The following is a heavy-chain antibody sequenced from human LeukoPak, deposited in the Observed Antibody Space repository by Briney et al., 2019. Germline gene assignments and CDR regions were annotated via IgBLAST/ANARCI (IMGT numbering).Heavy chain of an antibody. CDR2: IHSCGST. J-gene: IGHJ4*02. D-gene: IGHD1-26*01. CDR3: ARDSGSYSPVYYFDY. CDR1: GFTFNTYA. Sequence: PGGSLRLSCAASGFTFNTYAMSWVRQAPGKGLEWVSVIHSCGSTYYADSVKGRFTISRDNSKNTLYLQMGSLRAEDMAVYYCARDSGSYSPVYYFDYWGQGTLVTVSS. V-gene: IGHV3-66*01.